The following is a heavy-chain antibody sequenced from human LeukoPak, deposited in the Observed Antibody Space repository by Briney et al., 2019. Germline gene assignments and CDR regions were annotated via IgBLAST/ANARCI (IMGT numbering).Heavy chain of an antibody. Sequence: SETLSLTCTVSGGSISSSSYYWGWIRQPPGKGLEWIGSIYYSGSTYYNPSLKSRVTISVDTSKNQFSLKLSSVTAADTAVYYCARDDVVVVAATPGHWFDPWGQGTLVTVSS. CDR3: ARDDVVVVAATPGHWFDP. V-gene: IGHV4-39*07. D-gene: IGHD2-15*01. J-gene: IGHJ5*02. CDR1: GGSISSSSYY. CDR2: IYYSGST.